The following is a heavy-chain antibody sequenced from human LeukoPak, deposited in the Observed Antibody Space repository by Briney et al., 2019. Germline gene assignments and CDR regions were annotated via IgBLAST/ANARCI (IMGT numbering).Heavy chain of an antibody. CDR1: GFIFSNSG. V-gene: IGHV3-74*01. D-gene: IGHD4-23*01. Sequence: GGSLRLSCEVSGFIFSNSGMHWVRQTPGKGLVWVSRMYGDMSDISYADSVKGRFTISRDNAKNTVYLQMNSLRGEDTAVYYCARDLGLRGSKWGQGTLVTVSS. CDR2: MYGDMSDI. J-gene: IGHJ4*02. CDR3: ARDLGLRGSK.